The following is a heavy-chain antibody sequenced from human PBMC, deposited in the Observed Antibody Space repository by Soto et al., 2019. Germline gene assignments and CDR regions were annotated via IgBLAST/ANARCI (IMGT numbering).Heavy chain of an antibody. Sequence: QITLKESGPTLVKPTQTLTLTCTFSGFSLTTSRMGVSWIRQPPGKALEWLALIYWDDDRHYSPSLKSRLTITKDTSKNQVVLTMTNMDPVDTATYYCAHRSLSGSYWLYWGQGTPVTVSS. D-gene: IGHD1-26*01. J-gene: IGHJ4*02. V-gene: IGHV2-5*02. CDR3: AHRSLSGSYWLY. CDR2: IYWDDDR. CDR1: GFSLTTSRMG.